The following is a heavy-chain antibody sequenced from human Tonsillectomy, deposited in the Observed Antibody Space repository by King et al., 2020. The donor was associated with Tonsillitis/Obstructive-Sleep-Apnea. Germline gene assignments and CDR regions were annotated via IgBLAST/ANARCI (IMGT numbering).Heavy chain of an antibody. J-gene: IGHJ3*02. Sequence: LQLQESGSGLVKPSQTLSLTCAVSGGSISSGSYSWSWIRQPPGKGLEWIGYIYHSGSTYYNPSLKSRVTVSVDRSKNQFSLKLNSVTAADTAVYYCGRVPLELGNDVFDIWGQGTMVTVSS. CDR1: GGSISSGSYS. CDR3: GRVPLELGNDVFDI. CDR2: IYHSGST. V-gene: IGHV4-30-2*01. D-gene: IGHD1-26*01.